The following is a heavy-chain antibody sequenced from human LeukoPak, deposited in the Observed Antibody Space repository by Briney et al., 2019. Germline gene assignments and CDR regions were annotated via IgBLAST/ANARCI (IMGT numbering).Heavy chain of an antibody. CDR2: MNPNSGNT. CDR1: GYTFTSYD. Sequence: ASVKVSCKASGYTFTSYDINWVRQATGRGLEWMGWMNPNSGNTGYAQKFQGRVTMTRNTSISTAYMELSSLRSEDTAVYYCARVEGRDGYNLYYWGQGTLVTVSS. CDR3: ARVEGRDGYNLYY. D-gene: IGHD5-24*01. V-gene: IGHV1-8*01. J-gene: IGHJ4*02.